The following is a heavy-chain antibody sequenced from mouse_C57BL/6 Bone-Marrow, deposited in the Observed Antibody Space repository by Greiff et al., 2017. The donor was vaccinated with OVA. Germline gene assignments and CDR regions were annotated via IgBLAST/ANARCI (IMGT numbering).Heavy chain of an antibody. D-gene: IGHD1-1*01. J-gene: IGHJ2*01. Sequence: QVQLQQSGAELVRPGTSVKMSCKASGYTFTNYWIGWAKQRPGHGLEWIGDIYPGGGYTNYNEKFKGKATLTADKSSSTAYMQLSSLTSEDSAIYYCATRGYYGTGFDYWGQGTTLTVSS. CDR2: IYPGGGYT. CDR3: ATRGYYGTGFDY. CDR1: GYTFTNYW. V-gene: IGHV1-63*01.